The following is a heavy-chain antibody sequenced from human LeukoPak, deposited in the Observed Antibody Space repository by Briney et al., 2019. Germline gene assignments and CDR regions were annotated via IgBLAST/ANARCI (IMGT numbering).Heavy chain of an antibody. J-gene: IGHJ4*02. CDR2: IIQDGSRT. CDR3: ATDDYRGLGY. Sequence: GGSLRLSCVTSGITFSNYWMHWVRQAPGKGLVWVSYIIQDGSRTFYADSVKGRFTISRDNAKNTLYLQMNSLRAEDTAVYYCATDDYRGLGYWGQGTLVTVSS. D-gene: IGHD4-11*01. V-gene: IGHV3-74*01. CDR1: GITFSNYW.